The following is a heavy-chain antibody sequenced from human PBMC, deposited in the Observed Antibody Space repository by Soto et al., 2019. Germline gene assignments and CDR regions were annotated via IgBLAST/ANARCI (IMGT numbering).Heavy chain of an antibody. CDR2: IIPIFGTA. J-gene: IGHJ6*02. CDR1: GGTFSSYA. V-gene: IGHV1-69*06. CDR3: ARDLWLGDRDPNDSCYGMDV. D-gene: IGHD3-10*01. Sequence: ASVKVSCKASGGTFSSYAISWVRQAPGQGLEWMGGIIPIFGTANYAQKFQGRVTITADKSTSTAYMELSSLRSEDTAVYYCARDLWLGDRDPNDSCYGMDVWGQGTTVTVS.